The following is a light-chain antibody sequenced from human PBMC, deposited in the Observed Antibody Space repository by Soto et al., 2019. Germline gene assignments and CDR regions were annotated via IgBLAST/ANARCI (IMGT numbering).Light chain of an antibody. V-gene: IGKV3-11*01. J-gene: IGKJ4*01. Sequence: EIVFTQSPGTLSLSPGERATLSCRASPSVSGSNLAWYQQKPGQAPRLVIYDASNRATGIPARFSGSGSGTDYTLTISSLEPEDFAVYYCQQRSNWLTFGGGTKVDI. CDR2: DAS. CDR1: PSVSGSN. CDR3: QQRSNWLT.